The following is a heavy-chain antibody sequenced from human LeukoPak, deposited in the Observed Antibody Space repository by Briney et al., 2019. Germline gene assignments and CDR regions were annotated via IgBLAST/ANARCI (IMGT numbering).Heavy chain of an antibody. J-gene: IGHJ4*02. CDR3: ARWSYYDSSGYYNFDY. V-gene: IGHV4-59*08. CDR1: GGSITSLY. Sequence: PSETLSLTCAVSGGSITSLYCNWIRQPPGKGLEWIGYIYHSGSTNYNPSLKSRVTISVDPSKNQFSLKLSSVTAADTAVYYCARWSYYDSSGYYNFDYWGQGTLVTVSS. D-gene: IGHD3-22*01. CDR2: IYHSGST.